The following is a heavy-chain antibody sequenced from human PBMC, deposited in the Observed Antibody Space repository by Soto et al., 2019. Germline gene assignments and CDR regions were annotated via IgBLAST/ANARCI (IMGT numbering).Heavy chain of an antibody. V-gene: IGHV3-33*01. CDR2: IWYDGSNK. J-gene: IGHJ4*02. D-gene: IGHD2-15*01. CDR3: ARDGYCSGGSCYSVPVFDY. CDR1: GFTFNSYG. Sequence: QVQLVESGGGVVQPGRSLRLSCAASGFTFNSYGMHWVRQAPGKGQEWVAVIWYDGSNKYYADSMKGRFTISRDNSKNTLYLQMNSLRAEDTAVYYCARDGYCSGGSCYSVPVFDYWGQGTLVTVSS.